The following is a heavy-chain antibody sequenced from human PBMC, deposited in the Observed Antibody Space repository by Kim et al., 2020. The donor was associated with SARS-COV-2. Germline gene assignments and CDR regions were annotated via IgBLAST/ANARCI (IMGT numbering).Heavy chain of an antibody. D-gene: IGHD6-19*01. V-gene: IGHV4-31*02. CDR3: ARGIAVAGTGELDY. Sequence: NPSLKSRVTISVDTSKNQFSLKLRSVTAADTAVYYCARGIAVAGTGELDYWGQGTLVTVSS. J-gene: IGHJ4*02.